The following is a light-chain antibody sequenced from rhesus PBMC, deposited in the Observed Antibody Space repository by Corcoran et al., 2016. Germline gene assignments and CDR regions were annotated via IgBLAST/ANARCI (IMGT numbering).Light chain of an antibody. CDR1: QGMSGW. V-gene: IGKV1-21*01. CDR3: QQYNSAPFS. CDR2: EAA. J-gene: IGKJ2*01. Sequence: DIQMTQSPSSLSASVGDRVTITCRASQGMSGWLAWYQQKTGKAPKLLVYEAARLQSGVPSGFSGRVSGTEFTHNLSHLQPEDLATYYCQQYNSAPFSFGRGSKVGI.